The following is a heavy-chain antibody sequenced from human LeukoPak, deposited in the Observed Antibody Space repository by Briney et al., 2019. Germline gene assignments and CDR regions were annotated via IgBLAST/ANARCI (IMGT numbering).Heavy chain of an antibody. Sequence: GGSLRLSCAASGFTFSSYGMSWVRQAPGKGLEWVSAISGSGGSTYYADSVKGRFTISRDNSKNTLYLQMNSLRAEDTAVYYCAKVRDGYNWVDYWGQGTLVTVSS. CDR3: AKVRDGYNWVDY. V-gene: IGHV3-23*01. CDR2: ISGSGGST. J-gene: IGHJ4*02. CDR1: GFTFSSYG. D-gene: IGHD5-24*01.